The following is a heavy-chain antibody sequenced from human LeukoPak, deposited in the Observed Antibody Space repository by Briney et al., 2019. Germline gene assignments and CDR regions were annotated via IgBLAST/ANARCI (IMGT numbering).Heavy chain of an antibody. D-gene: IGHD1-26*01. V-gene: IGHV3-66*02. CDR1: GFIVSNNY. Sequence: TGGSLRLSCAASGFIVSNNYMNWVPQAPGKGLKGVSDIHSGRSTYYADSVKGRFNISRDNSKNNVNLEMDDLRAEDTAVYYCARSWDARLNFDYWSQGTLVTVSS. CDR2: IHSGRST. CDR3: ARSWDARLNFDY. J-gene: IGHJ4*02.